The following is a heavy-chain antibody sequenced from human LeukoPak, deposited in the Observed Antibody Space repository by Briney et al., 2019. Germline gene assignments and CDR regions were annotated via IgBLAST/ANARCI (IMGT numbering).Heavy chain of an antibody. CDR2: INHSGST. D-gene: IGHD4-23*01. Sequence: PSETLSLTCAVYGGSFSGYYWSWIRQPPGKGLEWIGEINHSGSTNYNPSLKSRVTISVDTSKNQFSLKLSSVTAADTAVYYCARVYGGNSESNWFDPWGQGTLVTVSS. CDR1: GGSFSGYY. V-gene: IGHV4-34*01. CDR3: ARVYGGNSESNWFDP. J-gene: IGHJ5*02.